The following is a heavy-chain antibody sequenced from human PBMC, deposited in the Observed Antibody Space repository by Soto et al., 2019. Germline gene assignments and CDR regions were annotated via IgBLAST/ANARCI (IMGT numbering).Heavy chain of an antibody. D-gene: IGHD2-15*01. CDR3: ARGVRYQLLTLGYCSGGSCTHVDY. V-gene: IGHV4-34*01. CDR2: INHSGST. J-gene: IGHJ4*02. Sequence: SETLSLTCAVYGGSFSGYYWSWIRQPPGKGLEWIGEINHSGSTNYNPSLKSRVTISVDTSKNQFSLKLSSVTAADTAVYYCARGVRYQLLTLGYCSGGSCTHVDYWGQGTLVTVS. CDR1: GGSFSGYY.